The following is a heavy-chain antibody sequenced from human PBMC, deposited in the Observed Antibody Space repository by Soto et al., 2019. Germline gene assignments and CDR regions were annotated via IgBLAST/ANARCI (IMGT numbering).Heavy chain of an antibody. V-gene: IGHV1-69*13. J-gene: IGHJ4*02. D-gene: IGHD6-19*01. Sequence: SVKVSCKASGGTFSSYAISWVLQAPGQGLEWMGGIIPIFGTANYAQKFQGRVTITADESTSTAYMELSSLRSEDTAVYYCARGHQQWLVEPFDYWGQGTLVTVSS. CDR2: IIPIFGTA. CDR3: ARGHQQWLVEPFDY. CDR1: GGTFSSYA.